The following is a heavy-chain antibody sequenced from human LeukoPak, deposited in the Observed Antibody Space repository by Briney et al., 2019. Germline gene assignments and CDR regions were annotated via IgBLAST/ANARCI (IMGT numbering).Heavy chain of an antibody. CDR2: IYYSGST. D-gene: IGHD3-3*01. CDR1: GGSISSGDYY. Sequence: SETLSLTCTVSGGSISSGDYYWSWIRQPPGKGLEWIGYIYYSGSTYYNPPLKSRVTISVDTSKNQFSLKLSSVTAADTAVYYCARVRVTISIDPWGQGTLVTVSS. J-gene: IGHJ5*02. V-gene: IGHV4-30-4*08. CDR3: ARVRVTISIDP.